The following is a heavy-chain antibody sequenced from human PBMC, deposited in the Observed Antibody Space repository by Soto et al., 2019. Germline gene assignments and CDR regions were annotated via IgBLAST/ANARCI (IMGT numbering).Heavy chain of an antibody. J-gene: IGHJ2*01. V-gene: IGHV4-4*02. CDR3: ARVYSGRKSTNWYFDL. D-gene: IGHD6-13*01. Sequence: QVQLQESGPGLVKPSGTLSLTCAVSGGSISSSNWWSWVRQPPGKGLEWIGEIYHSGSTNYNPSLKSRVTISVDKSKNQCSLKLSSVTAADTAVYYCARVYSGRKSTNWYFDLWGRGTLVTVSS. CDR2: IYHSGST. CDR1: GGSISSSNW.